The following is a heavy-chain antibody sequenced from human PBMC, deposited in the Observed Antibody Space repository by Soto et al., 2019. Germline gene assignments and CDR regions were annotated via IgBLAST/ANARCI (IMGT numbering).Heavy chain of an antibody. CDR3: AKSQLWPHYFDY. CDR2: IYYSGST. V-gene: IGHV4-59*01. Sequence: SETLSLTCTVSGGSISSYYWSWIRQPPGKGLEWIGYIYYSGSTNYNPPLKSRVTISVDTSKNQFSLKLSSVTAADTAVYYCAKSQLWPHYFDYWGQGTLVTVSS. CDR1: GGSISSYY. D-gene: IGHD5-18*01. J-gene: IGHJ4*02.